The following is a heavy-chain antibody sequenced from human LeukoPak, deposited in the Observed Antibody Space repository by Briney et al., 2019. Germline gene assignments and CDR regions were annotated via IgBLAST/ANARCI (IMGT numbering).Heavy chain of an antibody. Sequence: KPSETLSLTCAVYGGSFSGYYWRWIHQPPGKGLEWIGEINHSGSTNYNPSLKSRVTISVDTSKNQFSLKLSSVTAADTAVYYCARRGATIINYWGQGTLVTVSS. CDR3: ARRGATIINY. J-gene: IGHJ4*02. D-gene: IGHD5-24*01. V-gene: IGHV4-34*01. CDR2: INHSGST. CDR1: GGSFSGYY.